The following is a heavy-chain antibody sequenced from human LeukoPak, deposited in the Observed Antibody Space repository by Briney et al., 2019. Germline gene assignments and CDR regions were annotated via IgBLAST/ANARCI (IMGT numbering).Heavy chain of an antibody. J-gene: IGHJ4*02. CDR3: AKDRGYSGYDFDY. D-gene: IGHD5-12*01. CDR1: GYTFNSYY. V-gene: IGHV1-46*02. Sequence: ASVKVSCKAYGYTFNSYYIHWVRQAPGQGLEWMGIINPSGGSASYAQKFQGRVTMTIDTSTSTVYMELSSLRSEDTAVYYCAKDRGYSGYDFDYWGRGTLVTVSS. CDR2: INPSGGSA.